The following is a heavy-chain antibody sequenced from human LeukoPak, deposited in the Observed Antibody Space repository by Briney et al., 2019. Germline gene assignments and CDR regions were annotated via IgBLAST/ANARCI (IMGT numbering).Heavy chain of an antibody. CDR2: IRKDGSGT. J-gene: IGHJ4*02. Sequence: PGGSLRLSCVASGFIFSSSVMHWVRQAPGKGLEWVAFIRKDGSGTYYADSVKGRFTISRDNSKNTVHLQMSSLGAEDTAVYYCAKGDSYGFDYWGQGSLVTVSS. D-gene: IGHD5-18*01. V-gene: IGHV3-30*02. CDR3: AKGDSYGFDY. CDR1: GFIFSSSV.